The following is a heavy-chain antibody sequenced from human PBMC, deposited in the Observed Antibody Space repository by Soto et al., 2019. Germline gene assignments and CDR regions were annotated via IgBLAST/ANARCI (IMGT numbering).Heavy chain of an antibody. J-gene: IGHJ5*01. CDR1: GGSFSCHS. CDR2: INHSGRV. Sequence: KTSETLSVTCAVYGGSFSCHSWTWIRQSPGKGLEWVGDINHSGRVNYSPSLKSRVTISLDTSKNQFSLTLSAVTAADTAMYYCSTRAYDTNGYYRFDPWGQGTLVTVSS. D-gene: IGHD3-22*01. CDR3: STRAYDTNGYYRFDP. V-gene: IGHV4-34*01.